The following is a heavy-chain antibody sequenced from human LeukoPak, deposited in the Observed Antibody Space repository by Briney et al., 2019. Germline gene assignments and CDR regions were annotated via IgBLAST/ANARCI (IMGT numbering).Heavy chain of an antibody. V-gene: IGHV1-69*13. CDR2: IIPIFGTA. Sequence: ASVKVSCKASGGTFSSYAISWVRQAPGQGLEWMGGIIPIFGTANYAQKFQGRVTITADESTSTAYMELSSLRSEDTAVYYCARERAARQGYYFDYWGQGTLVTVSS. J-gene: IGHJ4*02. CDR1: GGTFSSYA. D-gene: IGHD6-6*01. CDR3: ARERAARQGYYFDY.